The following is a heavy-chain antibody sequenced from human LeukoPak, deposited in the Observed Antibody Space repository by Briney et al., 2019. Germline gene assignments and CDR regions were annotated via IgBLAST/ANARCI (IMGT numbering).Heavy chain of an antibody. CDR3: ARDPRAASDHLNDLRWFDP. V-gene: IGHV3-30*04. D-gene: IGHD1-1*01. Sequence: GGSLRLSCAASGFTVSSNYMSWVRQAPDKGPEWLAIISFNGTNQYYADSVKGRFTISRDNSKNTLYLQMSSLRVEDTAIYYCARDPRAASDHLNDLRWFDPWGQGTLVTVSS. CDR2: ISFNGTNQ. J-gene: IGHJ5*02. CDR1: GFTVSSNY.